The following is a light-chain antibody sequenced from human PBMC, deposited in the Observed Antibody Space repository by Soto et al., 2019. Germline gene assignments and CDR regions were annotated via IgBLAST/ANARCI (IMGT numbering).Light chain of an antibody. CDR3: QQLNSYPLT. J-gene: IGKJ4*01. V-gene: IGKV1-9*01. Sequence: DIQLTQSPSFLSASVGDRVTITCRASQGISSYLAWYQQKPGKAPKLLIYAASTLQSGVPSRFSGSGSGTEFTLTIRSLQPEDFATYSCQQLNSYPLTFGGGPKVEIK. CDR1: QGISSY. CDR2: AAS.